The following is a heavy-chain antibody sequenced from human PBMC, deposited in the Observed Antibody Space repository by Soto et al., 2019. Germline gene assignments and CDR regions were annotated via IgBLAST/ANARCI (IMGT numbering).Heavy chain of an antibody. V-gene: IGHV1-69*12. J-gene: IGHJ6*02. D-gene: IGHD1-26*01. Sequence: QVQLVQSGAEVKKPGSSVKVSCKASGGTFSSYAISWVRQAPGQGLEWMGGIIPIFGTANYAQKFQGRVTITADESTGTAYMELSSLRSEDTAVYYCARVAWERPDYYYYGMDVWGQGTTVTVSS. CDR3: ARVAWERPDYYYYGMDV. CDR1: GGTFSSYA. CDR2: IIPIFGTA.